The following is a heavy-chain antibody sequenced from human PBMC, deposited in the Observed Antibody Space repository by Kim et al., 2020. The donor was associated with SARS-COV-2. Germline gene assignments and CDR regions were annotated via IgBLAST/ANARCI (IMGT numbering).Heavy chain of an antibody. CDR3: ARGRREWLLSDYYYYMDV. J-gene: IGHJ6*03. CDR2: IWYDGSNK. V-gene: IGHV3-33*01. CDR1: GFTFSSYG. D-gene: IGHD3-3*01. Sequence: GGSLRLSCAASGFTFSSYGMHWVRQAPGKGLEWVAVIWYDGSNKYYADSVKGRFTISRDNSKNTLYLQMNSLRAEDTAVYYCARGRREWLLSDYYYYMDVWGKGTTVTVSS.